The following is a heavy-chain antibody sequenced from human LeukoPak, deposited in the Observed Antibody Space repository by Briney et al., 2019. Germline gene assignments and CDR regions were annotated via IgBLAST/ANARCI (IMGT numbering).Heavy chain of an antibody. CDR1: GYSFTSYW. CDR2: IYPGDSDT. D-gene: IGHD6-19*01. CDR3: ARLVSSGWGTFDI. Sequence: GESLKISCKGSGYSFTSYWISWVRQMPGKGLEWMGIIYPGDSDTRYSPSFQGQVTIPADKSISTAYLQWSSLKASDTAMYYCARLVSSGWGTFDIWAQGTMVTVSS. J-gene: IGHJ3*02. V-gene: IGHV5-51*01.